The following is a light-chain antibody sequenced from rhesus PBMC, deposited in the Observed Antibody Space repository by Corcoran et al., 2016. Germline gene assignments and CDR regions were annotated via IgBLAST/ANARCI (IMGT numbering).Light chain of an antibody. Sequence: DIQMTQSPSSLSASVGDTVTITCRASQGISSYLNWFQQKQGKAPKLLINAATTLQSGVQSRFSGSGSGTDVTLTISSLQPEDFATYCCQQYKSYPPTFGGWTKVEIK. J-gene: IGKJ4*01. CDR3: QQYKSYPPT. CDR2: AAT. V-gene: IGKV1-28*02. CDR1: QGISSY.